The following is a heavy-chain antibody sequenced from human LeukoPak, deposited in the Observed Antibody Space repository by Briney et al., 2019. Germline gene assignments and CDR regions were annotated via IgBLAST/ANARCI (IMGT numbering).Heavy chain of an antibody. CDR3: AKVDSSGWYGGVAFDI. CDR1: GFTFSSYA. D-gene: IGHD6-19*01. CDR2: ISGSGGST. J-gene: IGHJ3*02. Sequence: SGGSLRLSCATSGFTFSSYAMSWVRQAPGKGLEWVSAISGSGGSTYYADSVKGRFAISRDNSKNTLSLQMSRLRAEETAVYYCAKVDSSGWYGGVAFDIWGQGTVVIVSS. V-gene: IGHV3-23*01.